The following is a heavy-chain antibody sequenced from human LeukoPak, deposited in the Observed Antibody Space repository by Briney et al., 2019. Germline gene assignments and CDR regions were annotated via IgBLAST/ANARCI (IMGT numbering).Heavy chain of an antibody. CDR2: ISSSGSTI. J-gene: IGHJ4*02. Sequence: GGSLRLSCAASGFTFSSYEMNWVRQAPGKGLEWVSYISSSGSTIYYADSVKGRFTISRDNAKNSLYLQMNSLRAEDTAVYYCAREVVEATDYWGQGTLVTVSS. D-gene: IGHD1-26*01. V-gene: IGHV3-48*03. CDR1: GFTFSSYE. CDR3: AREVVEATDY.